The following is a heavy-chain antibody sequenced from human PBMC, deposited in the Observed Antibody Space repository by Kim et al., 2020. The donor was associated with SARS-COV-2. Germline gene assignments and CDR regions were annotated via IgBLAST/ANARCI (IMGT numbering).Heavy chain of an antibody. V-gene: IGHV1-69*13. CDR3: AGRGEGMITFGGVFEN. D-gene: IGHD3-16*01. Sequence: SVKVSCKASGGTFSSYAISWVRQAPGQGLEWMGGIIPIFGTANYAQKFQGRVTITADESTSTAYMELSSLRSEDTAVYYCAGRGEGMITFGGVFENWGQGTLVTVSS. CDR1: GGTFSSYA. J-gene: IGHJ4*02. CDR2: IIPIFGTA.